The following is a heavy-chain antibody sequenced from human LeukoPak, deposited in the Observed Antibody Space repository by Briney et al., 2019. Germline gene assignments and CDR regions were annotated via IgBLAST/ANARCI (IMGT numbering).Heavy chain of an antibody. CDR1: GFTFSSYW. V-gene: IGHV3-7*04. D-gene: IGHD3-22*01. CDR3: ARGPYYYDSSGYYYGYFQH. Sequence: PGGSLRLSCAASGFTFSSYWMSWVRQAPGKGLEWVANIKQDGSEKYYVDSVKGRFTISRDNAKNSLYLQMNSLSAEDTAVYYCARGPYYYDSSGYYYGYFQHWGQGTLVTVSS. J-gene: IGHJ1*01. CDR2: IKQDGSEK.